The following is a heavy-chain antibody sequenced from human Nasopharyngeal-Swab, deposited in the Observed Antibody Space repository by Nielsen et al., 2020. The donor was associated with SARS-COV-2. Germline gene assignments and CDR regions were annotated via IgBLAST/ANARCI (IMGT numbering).Heavy chain of an antibody. CDR2: ISWNSGST. J-gene: IGHJ3*02. Sequence: SLKISCAASGFTFDDYAMHWVRQAPGKGLEWVSGISWNSGSTGCADSVKGRFTISRDNAKNSLYLQMNSLRAEDTALYYCAKIDGYNYLYAFDIWGQGTMVTVSS. CDR1: GFTFDDYA. D-gene: IGHD5-24*01. CDR3: AKIDGYNYLYAFDI. V-gene: IGHV3-9*01.